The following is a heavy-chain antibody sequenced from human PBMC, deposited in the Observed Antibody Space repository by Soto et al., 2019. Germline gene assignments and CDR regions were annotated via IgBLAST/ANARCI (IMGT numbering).Heavy chain of an antibody. CDR1: GFTFSNYN. Sequence: GGSLRLSCAASGFTFSNYNMNWVRQAPGKGLEWVSFISSSSSYIYHADSVKGRFTISRDNAKNSLYLQMNSLRAEETAVYYCARSPTVTTSTYFDYWGQGTLVTVSS. D-gene: IGHD4-17*01. CDR3: ARSPTVTTSTYFDY. J-gene: IGHJ4*02. CDR2: ISSSSSYI. V-gene: IGHV3-21*01.